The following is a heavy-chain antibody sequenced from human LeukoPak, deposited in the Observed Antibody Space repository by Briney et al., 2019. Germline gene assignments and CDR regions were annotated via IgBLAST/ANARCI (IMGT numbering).Heavy chain of an antibody. J-gene: IGHJ4*02. CDR3: ARGGMTIVTIDY. CDR1: GGSISSGGYY. CDR2: IYYSGST. Sequence: SETLSLTCTVSGGSISSGGYYWSWIRQHPGKGLEWIGYIYYSGSTYYNPSLKSRVTISVDTSKNQFSLKLSSVTAADTAVYYCARGGMTIVTIDYWGQGTLVTVSS. D-gene: IGHD4-11*01. V-gene: IGHV4-31*03.